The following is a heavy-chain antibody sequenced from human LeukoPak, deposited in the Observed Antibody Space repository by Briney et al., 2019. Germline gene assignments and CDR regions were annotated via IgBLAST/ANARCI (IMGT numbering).Heavy chain of an antibody. Sequence: QPGGSLRLSCAASGFTFSSYGMHWVRQAPGKGLEWVAVIWYDGSNKYYADSVKGRFTISRDNSKNTLSLQMNSLRAEDTAVYYCVRDLGGRSGHWGQGTLVTVSS. D-gene: IGHD1-26*01. V-gene: IGHV3-33*01. CDR1: GFTFSSYG. CDR3: VRDLGGRSGH. J-gene: IGHJ4*02. CDR2: IWYDGSNK.